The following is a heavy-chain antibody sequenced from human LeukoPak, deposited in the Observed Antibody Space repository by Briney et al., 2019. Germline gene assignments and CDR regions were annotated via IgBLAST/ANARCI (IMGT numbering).Heavy chain of an antibody. D-gene: IGHD2-2*01. CDR3: ARAVPQYQLLLSWFDP. J-gene: IGHJ5*02. CDR2: INPSGGST. Sequence: KVSCKASGYTFTSYYMHWVRQAPGQGLEWMGIINPSGGSTSYAQKFQGRVTMTRDTSTSTVYMELSSLRSEDTAVYYCARAVPQYQLLLSWFDPWGQGTLVTVSS. CDR1: GYTFTSYY. V-gene: IGHV1-46*03.